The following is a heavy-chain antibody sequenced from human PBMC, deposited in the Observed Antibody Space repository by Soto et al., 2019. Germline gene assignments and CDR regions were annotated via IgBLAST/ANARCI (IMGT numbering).Heavy chain of an antibody. CDR2: ITNNGGST. D-gene: IGHD3-10*01. J-gene: IGHJ4*02. CDR3: ARADGSGSYPY. V-gene: IGHV3-64*01. CDR1: GFTFSSYA. Sequence: GGSLRLSWAASGFTFSSYAMHWVRQAPGKGLEYVSAITNNGGSTYYANSVKGRFTISRDNSKNTLYLQMGSLRPEDMAVYYCARADGSGSYPYWGQGTLVTVSS.